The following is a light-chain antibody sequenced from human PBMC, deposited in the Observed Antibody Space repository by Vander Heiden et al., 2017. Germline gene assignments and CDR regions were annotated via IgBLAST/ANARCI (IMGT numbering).Light chain of an antibody. CDR2: DDS. Sequence: SYVLTQPPSVSVAPGKTARITCGGNNIGSKSVHWYQQKPGQAPVLFVYDDSDRNSGIPERFSGSNSGNTATLTISRVEAGEEADYYCQVWDSSSDHYVFGTGTKVTVL. V-gene: IGLV3-21*03. CDR1: NIGSKS. J-gene: IGLJ1*01. CDR3: QVWDSSSDHYV.